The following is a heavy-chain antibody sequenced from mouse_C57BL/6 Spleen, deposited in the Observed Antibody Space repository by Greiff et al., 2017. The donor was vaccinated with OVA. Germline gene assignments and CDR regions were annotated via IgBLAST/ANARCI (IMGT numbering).Heavy chain of an antibody. CDR3: ARDGAYSYYFDY. V-gene: IGHV5-4*01. J-gene: IGHJ2*01. CDR2: ISDGGSYT. CDR1: GFTFSSYA. D-gene: IGHD6-5*01. Sequence: EVHLVESGGGLVKPGGSLKLSCAASGFTFSSYAMSWVRQTPEKRLEWVATISDGGSYTYYPDNVKGRFTISRDNAKNNLYLQMSHLKSEDTAMYYCARDGAYSYYFDYWGQGTTLTVSS.